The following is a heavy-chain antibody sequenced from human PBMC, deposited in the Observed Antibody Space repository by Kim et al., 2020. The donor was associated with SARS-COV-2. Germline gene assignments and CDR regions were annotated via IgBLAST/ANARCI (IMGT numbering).Heavy chain of an antibody. Sequence: GGSLRLSCAASGFTFSSYSMNWVRQAPGKGLEWVSSISSSSSYIYYADSVKGRFTISRDNAKNSLYLQMNSLRAEDTAVYYCARSNIVVVPAAIFPYYYGMDVWGQGTTVTVSS. V-gene: IGHV3-21*01. J-gene: IGHJ6*02. D-gene: IGHD2-2*01. CDR2: ISSSSSYI. CDR1: GFTFSSYS. CDR3: ARSNIVVVPAAIFPYYYGMDV.